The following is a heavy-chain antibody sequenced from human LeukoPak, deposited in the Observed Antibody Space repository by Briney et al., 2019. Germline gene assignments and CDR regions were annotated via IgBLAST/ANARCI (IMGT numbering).Heavy chain of an antibody. Sequence: ASVKVSCKASGYTFTSYGISWVRQAPGQGLEWMGWISAYNGNTNYAQKLQGRVTMTTDASTSTAYMELRSLRSDDTAVYYCARGIAVAGHYYYYGMDVWGQGTTVTVSS. J-gene: IGHJ6*02. CDR1: GYTFTSYG. CDR3: ARGIAVAGHYYYYGMDV. V-gene: IGHV1-18*01. CDR2: ISAYNGNT. D-gene: IGHD6-19*01.